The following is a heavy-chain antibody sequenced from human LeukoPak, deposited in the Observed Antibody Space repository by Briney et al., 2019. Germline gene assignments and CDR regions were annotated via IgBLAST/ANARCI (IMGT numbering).Heavy chain of an antibody. CDR3: ARESSRPDYGDYVGAFDI. CDR2: IIPIFGTA. V-gene: IGHV1-69*01. CDR1: GGTFSSYA. Sequence: GASVKVSCKASGGTFSSYAIRRVRQAPGQGLEWMGGIIPIFGTANYAQKFQGRVTITADESTSTAYMELSSLRSEDTAVYYCARESSRPDYGDYVGAFDIWGQGTMVTVSS. D-gene: IGHD4-17*01. J-gene: IGHJ3*02.